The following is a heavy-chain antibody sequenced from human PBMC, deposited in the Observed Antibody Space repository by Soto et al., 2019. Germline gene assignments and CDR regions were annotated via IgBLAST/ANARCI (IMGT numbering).Heavy chain of an antibody. V-gene: IGHV6-1*01. CDR2: TYYRSRWYN. CDR3: AREFPYYVSRDSYLDY. CDR1: GVSVSGNSAA. D-gene: IGHD3-16*01. J-gene: IGHJ4*02. Sequence: SQTLSLTCAISGVSVSGNSAAWNWIRQSPSRGLEWLGRTYYRSRWYNDYAVSVKSRITVTPDTSKNQFSLHLNSVTPEDTAVYYYAREFPYYVSRDSYLDYWGQGALVTVSS.